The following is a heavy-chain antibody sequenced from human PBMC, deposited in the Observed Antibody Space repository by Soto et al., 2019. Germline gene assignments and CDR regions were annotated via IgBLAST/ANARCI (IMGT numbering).Heavy chain of an antibody. CDR2: INHSGST. V-gene: IGHV4-34*01. D-gene: IGHD2-2*02. CDR3: AVPAAIIYGMDV. J-gene: IGHJ6*02. Sequence: PSETLSLTCAVYGGSFSVYYWSWIRQPPGKGLEWIGEINHSGSTNYNPSLKSRVTISVDTSKNQFSLKLSSVTAADTAVYYCAVPAAIIYGMDVWGQGTTVTVSS. CDR1: GGSFSVYY.